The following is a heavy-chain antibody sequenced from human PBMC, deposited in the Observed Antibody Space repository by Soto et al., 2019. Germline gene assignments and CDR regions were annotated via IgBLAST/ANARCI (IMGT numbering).Heavy chain of an antibody. CDR2: INHSGST. V-gene: IGHV4-34*01. CDR1: GGSFSGYY. CDR3: ARAYYPWADAFDI. Sequence: SETLSLTCAVYGGSFSGYYWSWIRQPPGKGLEWIGEINHSGSTNYNPSLKSRVTISVDTSKNQFSLKLSSVTAADTAVYYCARAYYPWADAFDIWGQGTMVTVSS. J-gene: IGHJ3*02. D-gene: IGHD3-16*01.